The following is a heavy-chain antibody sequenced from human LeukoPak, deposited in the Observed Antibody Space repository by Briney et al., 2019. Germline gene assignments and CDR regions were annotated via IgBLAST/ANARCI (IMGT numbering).Heavy chain of an antibody. D-gene: IGHD2-8*01. CDR3: ADPGVGF. CDR2: INQDGSEK. CDR1: EFTFSNYW. Sequence: PGGSLRLSCAAPEFTFSNYWMTWVRQAPGKGLEWVANINQDGSEKNYVDSVKGRFTISRDNAKNSLYLQMNSLGPEDSAVYYCADPGVGFWGQGTLVTVSS. J-gene: IGHJ4*02. V-gene: IGHV3-7*01.